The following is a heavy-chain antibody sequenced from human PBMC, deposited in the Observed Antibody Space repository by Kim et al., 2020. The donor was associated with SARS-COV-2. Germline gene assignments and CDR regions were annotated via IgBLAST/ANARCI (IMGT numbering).Heavy chain of an antibody. V-gene: IGHV3-11*05. Sequence: GGSLRLSCAASGFTFSDYYMSWIRQAPGKGLEWVSYISSSSSYTNYADSVKGRFTISRDNAKNSLYLQMNSLRAEDTAVYYCARDRRQWLVPDYYYYGMDVWGQGTPVTVSS. CDR3: ARDRRQWLVPDYYYYGMDV. CDR1: GFTFSDYY. D-gene: IGHD6-19*01. J-gene: IGHJ6*02. CDR2: ISSSSSYT.